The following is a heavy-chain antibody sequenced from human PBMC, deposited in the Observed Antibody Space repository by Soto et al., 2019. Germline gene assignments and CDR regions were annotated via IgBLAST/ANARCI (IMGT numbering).Heavy chain of an antibody. CDR1: GGSISSYY. Sequence: SETLSLTCTVSGGSISSYYWSWIRQPPGKGLEWIGYIYYSGSTNYNPSLKSRVTISVETSKNQFSLKLSSVTAADTAVYYCARLEGEIVVVPAAMKKYNWFDPWGQGTLVTVSS. V-gene: IGHV4-59*08. CDR2: IYYSGST. D-gene: IGHD2-2*01. CDR3: ARLEGEIVVVPAAMKKYNWFDP. J-gene: IGHJ5*02.